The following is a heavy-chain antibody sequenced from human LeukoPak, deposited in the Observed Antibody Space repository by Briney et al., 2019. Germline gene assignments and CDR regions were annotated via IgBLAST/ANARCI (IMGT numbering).Heavy chain of an antibody. CDR2: INHSGST. CDR1: GGSFSGYY. CDR3: ARGGSYDFWSGYEKYFDY. Sequence: PSETLSLTCAVYGGSFSGYYWSWIRQPPGKGLEWVGEINHSGSTNYNPSLKSRVTISVDTSKNQFSLKLSSVTAADTAVYYCARGGSYDFWSGYEKYFDYWGQGTLVTVSS. V-gene: IGHV4-34*01. J-gene: IGHJ4*02. D-gene: IGHD3-3*01.